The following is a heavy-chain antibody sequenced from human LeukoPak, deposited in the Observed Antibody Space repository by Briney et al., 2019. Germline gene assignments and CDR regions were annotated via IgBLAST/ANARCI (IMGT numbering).Heavy chain of an antibody. Sequence: PSETLSLTCAVYGGSFSGYYWSWIRQPPGKGLEWIGEINHSGSTNYNPSLKSRVTISVDTSKNQFSLKLSSVTAADTAVYYCARGNWGQKNDAFDIWGQGTMVTVSS. CDR3: ARGNWGQKNDAFDI. V-gene: IGHV4-34*01. CDR2: INHSGST. J-gene: IGHJ3*02. CDR1: GGSFSGYY. D-gene: IGHD3-16*01.